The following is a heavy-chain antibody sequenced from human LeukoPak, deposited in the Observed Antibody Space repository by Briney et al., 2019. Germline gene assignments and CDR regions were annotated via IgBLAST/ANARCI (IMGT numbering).Heavy chain of an antibody. Sequence: SETLSLTCTISGGSISSYYWSWIRQPPGKGLEWIGYIYSSGSTNYNASLKSRVTISVDTSKNQFSLKLTSVTAADTAVHYCASLAYAGSFSAYWGQGTLVTVSS. CDR3: ASLAYAGSFSAY. V-gene: IGHV4-59*08. CDR2: IYSSGST. CDR1: GGSISSYY. D-gene: IGHD1-26*01. J-gene: IGHJ4*02.